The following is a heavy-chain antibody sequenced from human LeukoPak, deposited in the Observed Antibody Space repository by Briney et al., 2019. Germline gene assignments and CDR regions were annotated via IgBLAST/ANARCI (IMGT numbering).Heavy chain of an antibody. J-gene: IGHJ4*02. Sequence: PGGSLRLSCVASGFNFEKFGMHWVRQAPGKGLEWVAVMWNDGITGKYADSVRGRFRVSRDNSKNTVYLQMDSLRPDDTSVYYCARDGSGWSSDYWGQGTLVTVSS. CDR3: ARDGSGWSSDY. D-gene: IGHD6-19*01. CDR1: GFNFEKFG. V-gene: IGHV3-33*08. CDR2: MWNDGITG.